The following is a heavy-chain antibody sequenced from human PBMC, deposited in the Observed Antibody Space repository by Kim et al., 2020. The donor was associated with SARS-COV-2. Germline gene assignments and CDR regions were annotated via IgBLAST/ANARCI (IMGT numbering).Heavy chain of an antibody. J-gene: IGHJ3*02. CDR2: ISSSGSTI. V-gene: IGHV3-11*01. D-gene: IGHD2-2*01. Sequence: GGSLRLSCAASGFTFSDYYMSWIRQAPGKGLEWVSYISSSGSTIYYADSVKGRFTISRDNAKNSLYLQMNSLRAEDTAVYYCARERGREYQLLLGIWGQGTMVTVSS. CDR1: GFTFSDYY. CDR3: ARERGREYQLLLGI.